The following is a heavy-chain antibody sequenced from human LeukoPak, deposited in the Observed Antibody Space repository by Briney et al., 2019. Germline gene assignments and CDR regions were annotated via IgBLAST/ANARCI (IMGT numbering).Heavy chain of an antibody. V-gene: IGHV1-2*04. CDR1: GFTFTGYY. Sequence: GASVKVSCKASGFTFTGYYMHWVRQAPGQGLEWMGWINLNNGGTNYAQMFQGWVTMTRDTSISTAYMELSRLRSDDTALYYCARDSATVTTPYFDYWGQGTLVTVSS. D-gene: IGHD4-11*01. J-gene: IGHJ4*02. CDR2: INLNNGGT. CDR3: ARDSATVTTPYFDY.